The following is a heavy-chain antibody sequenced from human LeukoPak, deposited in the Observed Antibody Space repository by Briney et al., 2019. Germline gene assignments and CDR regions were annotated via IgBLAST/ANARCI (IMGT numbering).Heavy chain of an antibody. CDR3: AKSSSSGWYFDY. J-gene: IGHJ4*02. V-gene: IGHV3-30*04. CDR2: VTYDGANK. CDR1: GFTFSSYA. Sequence: GGSLRLSCAASGFTFSSYAMHWVRQAPGKGLEWVAFVTYDGANKNYAESVKGRFSISRDNSKNTMFLQMNSLRTEDTTLYYCAKSSSSGWYFDYWGQGTLVTVSS. D-gene: IGHD6-19*01.